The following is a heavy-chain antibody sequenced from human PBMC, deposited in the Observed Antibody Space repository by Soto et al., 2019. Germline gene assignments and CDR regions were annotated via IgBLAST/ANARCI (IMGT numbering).Heavy chain of an antibody. CDR2: ISGSGDST. Sequence: EVQLLESGGGLVQPGGSLRLSCAASGFTFSSYAMNWVRQAPGKGLEWVSVISGSGDSTYYADSVKGRFTISRDNSKIALYLQMNSLRAEDTAVYYCARRSSSWYFDYWGQGNLVTVSS. CDR1: GFTFSSYA. CDR3: ARRSSSWYFDY. J-gene: IGHJ4*02. D-gene: IGHD6-13*01. V-gene: IGHV3-23*01.